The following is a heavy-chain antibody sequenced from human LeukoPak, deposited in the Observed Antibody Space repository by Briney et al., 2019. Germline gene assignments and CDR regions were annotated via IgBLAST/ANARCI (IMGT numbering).Heavy chain of an antibody. CDR3: ARQRYSDY. V-gene: IGHV3-7*01. CDR1: GFTFSRYW. CDR2: IKEDGSEN. Sequence: PGGSLRLSCAASGFTFSRYWVTWVRQAPGKGLEWVANIKEDGSENSYVESVKGRFTISRDNAKNSLYLQLNSLRAEDTAVYFCARQRYSDYWGQGTLVTVSS. J-gene: IGHJ4*02. D-gene: IGHD1-1*01.